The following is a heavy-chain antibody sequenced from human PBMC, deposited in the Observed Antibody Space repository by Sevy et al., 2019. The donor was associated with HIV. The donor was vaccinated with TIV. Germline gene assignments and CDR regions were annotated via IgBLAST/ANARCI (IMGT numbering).Heavy chain of an antibody. J-gene: IGHJ4*02. V-gene: IGHV3-21*01. CDR3: ARVRPHATRDFDY. Sequence: GGSLRLSCVASGFTFRSYAMKWVRQAPGKGLECVSSISSSGSYLYYADSVKGRFTISRDDAKNSLYLQMNTLRAEDAGLYYCARVRPHATRDFDYWGQGTLVTVSS. D-gene: IGHD1-26*01. CDR2: ISSSGSYL. CDR1: GFTFRSYA.